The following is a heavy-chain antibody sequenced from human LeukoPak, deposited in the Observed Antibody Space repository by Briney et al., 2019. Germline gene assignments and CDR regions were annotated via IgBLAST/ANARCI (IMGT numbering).Heavy chain of an antibody. CDR3: ERTDRSGLCRFSGGDCYSLTF. V-gene: IGHV1-46*01. D-gene: IGHD2-21*02. J-gene: IGHJ4*02. CDR2: INPSGGST. CDR1: GYTFTSYY. Sequence: ASVKVSCKASGYTFTSYYMHWVRQAPGQGLEWMGIINPSGGSTSYAQKFQGRVTMTRDTSTSTVYMELSSLRSEDTAVYYCERTDRSGLCRFSGGDCYSLTFWGQGTLVTVSS.